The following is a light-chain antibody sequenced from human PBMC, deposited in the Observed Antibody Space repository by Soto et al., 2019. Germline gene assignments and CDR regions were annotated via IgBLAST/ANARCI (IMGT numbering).Light chain of an antibody. J-gene: IGKJ5*01. CDR3: QQSYSTPTIT. CDR1: QSISNY. Sequence: DIQMTQSPSSLSASVGDRVTITCWASQSISNYLNWYQQKPGKAPKLLIYAASSLLSGVPSRFSGSGSGTDFTLTISSLQTEDFANYDCQQSYSTPTITFGQGTRLEIK. V-gene: IGKV1-39*01. CDR2: AAS.